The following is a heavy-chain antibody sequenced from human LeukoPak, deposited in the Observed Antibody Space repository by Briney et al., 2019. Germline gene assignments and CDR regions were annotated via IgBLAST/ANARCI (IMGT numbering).Heavy chain of an antibody. CDR3: ARESPNRAFDI. CDR1: GFTFSSCG. V-gene: IGHV3-33*01. Sequence: GGSLRLSCAASGFTFSSCGMHWVRQAPGKGLEWVAVIWYDGSNKYYADSVKGRFTISRDNSKNTLYLQMSSLRAEDTAVYYCARESPNRAFDIWGQGTMVTVSS. J-gene: IGHJ3*02. CDR2: IWYDGSNK.